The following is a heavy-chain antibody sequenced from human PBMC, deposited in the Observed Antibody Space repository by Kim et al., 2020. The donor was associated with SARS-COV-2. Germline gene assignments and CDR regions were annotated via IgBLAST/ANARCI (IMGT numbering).Heavy chain of an antibody. V-gene: IGHV3-48*03. D-gene: IGHD1-26*01. Sequence: GGSLRLSCAASGFTFSSYEMNWVRQAPGKGLEWVSYISSSGSTIYYADSVKGRFTISRDNAKNSLYLQMNSLRAEDTAVYYCARVLSWELRGVRAFDIWGQGTMVTVSS. CDR1: GFTFSSYE. CDR2: ISSSGSTI. J-gene: IGHJ3*02. CDR3: ARVLSWELRGVRAFDI.